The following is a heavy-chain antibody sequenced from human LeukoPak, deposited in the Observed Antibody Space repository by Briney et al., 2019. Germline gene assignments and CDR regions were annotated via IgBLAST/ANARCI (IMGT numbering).Heavy chain of an antibody. Sequence: SETLSLTCAVYGGSFSGFCWSWIRQPPGKGLEWIGEISHSGSTNYNPSLKSRVTISVDTSKNQFSLKLSSVTAADTAVYYCARGLVGWLLSRWFDPWGQGTLVTVSS. D-gene: IGHD3-3*01. CDR1: GGSFSGFC. J-gene: IGHJ5*02. V-gene: IGHV4-34*01. CDR2: ISHSGST. CDR3: ARGLVGWLLSRWFDP.